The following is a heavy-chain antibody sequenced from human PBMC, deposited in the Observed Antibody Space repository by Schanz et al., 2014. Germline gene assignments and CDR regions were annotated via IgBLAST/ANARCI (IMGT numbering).Heavy chain of an antibody. D-gene: IGHD2-2*01. V-gene: IGHV1-18*01. CDR2: IRPDNGHT. CDR3: ARDRRRYCSTASCLHDNWFDP. CDR1: GYTFTDYG. Sequence: QVQLVQSGGEMKKPGASVKVSCKASGYTFTDYGLSWVRQAPGQGLEWLGWIRPDNGHTNYAQKLQGRVTMTTDTSTSTAYMDLRSLRSDDTAVYYCARDRRRYCSTASCLHDNWFDPWGQGTLVIVSS. J-gene: IGHJ5*02.